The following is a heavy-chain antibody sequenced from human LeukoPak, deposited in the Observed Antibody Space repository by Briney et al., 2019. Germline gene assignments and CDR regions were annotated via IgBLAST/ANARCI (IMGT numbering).Heavy chain of an antibody. J-gene: IGHJ4*02. CDR1: GFTFSTYN. CDR3: ATVVEVGD. CDR2: ISSGSNYI. V-gene: IGHV3-21*01. Sequence: GGSLRLSCAASGFTFSTYNMNWVRQAPGKRLEWVSSISSGSNYIYYADSVKGRFTISSDNAKNSLYLQMNSLRAEDTAVYYCATVVEVGDWGQGTLVTVSS. D-gene: IGHD2-15*01.